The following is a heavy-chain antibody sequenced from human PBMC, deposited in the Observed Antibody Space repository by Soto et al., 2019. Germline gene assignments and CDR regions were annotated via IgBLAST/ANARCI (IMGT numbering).Heavy chain of an antibody. J-gene: IGHJ4*02. CDR3: ARRGYSGYEIDY. CDR2: ISSNGGST. CDR1: GFTFSSYA. V-gene: IGHV3-64*01. D-gene: IGHD5-12*01. Sequence: TGGSLRLSCAASGFTFSSYAMHWVRPAPGKGLEYVSDISSNGGSTYYAKSVKGRFTISRDNSKNTLYLQMGSLRAEDMAVYYCARRGYSGYEIDYWGQGTLVTVSS.